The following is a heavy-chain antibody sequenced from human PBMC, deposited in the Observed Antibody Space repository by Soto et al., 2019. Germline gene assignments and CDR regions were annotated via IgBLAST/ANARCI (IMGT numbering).Heavy chain of an antibody. D-gene: IGHD1-7*01. CDR2: ISGRGINT. CDR1: GFTFSNSG. Sequence: EVQLLESGGALVQSGGYLRLSCAASGFTFSNSGMTWVRQAPGGGPEWVSRISGRGINTYYADSVRGRFHISRDNSKNPQYLQMNSLRAEDTAVYYCAKDRQSTGNYGYFDYWGQGTLVSVSS. CDR3: AKDRQSTGNYGYFDY. J-gene: IGHJ4*02. V-gene: IGHV3-23*01.